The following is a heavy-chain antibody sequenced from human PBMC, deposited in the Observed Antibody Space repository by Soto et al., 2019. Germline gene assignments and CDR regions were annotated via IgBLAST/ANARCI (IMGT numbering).Heavy chain of an antibody. CDR1: GYTFTGYY. CDR3: ARERMATINYYYYYGMDV. J-gene: IGHJ6*02. D-gene: IGHD5-12*01. Sequence: GASVKVSCKASGYTFTGYYMHWVRQAPGQGLEWMGWINPNSGGTNYAQKFQGWVTMTRDTSISTAYMELSRLRSDDTAVYYCARERMATINYYYYYGMDVWGQGTTVTVSS. CDR2: INPNSGGT. V-gene: IGHV1-2*04.